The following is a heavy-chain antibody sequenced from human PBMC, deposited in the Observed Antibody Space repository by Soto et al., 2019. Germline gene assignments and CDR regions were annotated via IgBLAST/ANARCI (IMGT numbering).Heavy chain of an antibody. CDR1: GFTFGSYF. V-gene: IGHV3-23*01. CDR2: INKDGGRT. Sequence: EVQLLESGGGLVQPGASLRLSCAASGFTFGSYFMNWVRQAPGKGPEWVSDINKDGGRTHYADSVRGRFTISRENSRNTLYLQMNRLRAEDTALYYCAKDLHWYGMDVWGQGTTVTVSS. J-gene: IGHJ6*02. D-gene: IGHD1-1*01. CDR3: AKDLHWYGMDV.